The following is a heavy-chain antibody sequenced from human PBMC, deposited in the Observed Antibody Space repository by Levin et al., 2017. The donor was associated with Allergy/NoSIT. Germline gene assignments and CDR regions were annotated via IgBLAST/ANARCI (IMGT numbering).Heavy chain of an antibody. J-gene: IGHJ6*02. CDR1: GYIFTDHY. Sequence: GESLKISCKASGYIFTDHYIHWVRQAPGQGLEWVGWINPSTGDTDYAQRFQGWVTMTRDTSISTAYMDLSLRSYDTAVYYCARDLTRVDSQSSDSYYAIDVWGQGTTVTVSS. V-gene: IGHV1-2*04. D-gene: IGHD4-11*01. CDR2: INPSTGDT. CDR3: ARDLTRVDSQSSDSYYAIDV.